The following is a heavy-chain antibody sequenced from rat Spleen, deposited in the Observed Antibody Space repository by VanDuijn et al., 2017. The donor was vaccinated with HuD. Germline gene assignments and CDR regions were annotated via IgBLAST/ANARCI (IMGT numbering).Heavy chain of an antibody. CDR3: ARDYGYTYVMDA. V-gene: IGHV2-30*01. J-gene: IGHJ4*01. Sequence: QVQLKESGPGLVQPSETLSLTCTVSGFSLTSYSVSWVRQPTGKGLEWMGVIWTGGSTDYNSALKSRLSISRDTSKSQVFLTMNSLQTEDIATYCCARDYGYTYVMDAWGQGASVTVSS. CDR2: IWTGGST. D-gene: IGHD1-7*01. CDR1: GFSLTSYS.